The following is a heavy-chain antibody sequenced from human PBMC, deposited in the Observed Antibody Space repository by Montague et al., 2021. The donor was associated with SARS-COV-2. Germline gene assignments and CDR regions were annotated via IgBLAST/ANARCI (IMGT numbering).Heavy chain of an antibody. D-gene: IGHD3-22*01. CDR2: INQNGST. V-gene: IGHV4-34*01. CDR1: GGSFSGYY. Sequence: SETLSLTCAVYGGSFSGYYWSWTRQPPGKGLEWIGEINQNGSTNYNPSLKSRVTLSVDTSKKQFSLKLSSLTAADTAVYYCARVAGGYYHDSSAYFDYWGQGSLVTVSS. CDR3: ARVAGGYYHDSSAYFDY. J-gene: IGHJ4*02.